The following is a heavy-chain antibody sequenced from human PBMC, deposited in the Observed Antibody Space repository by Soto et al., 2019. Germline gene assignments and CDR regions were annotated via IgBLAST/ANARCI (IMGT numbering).Heavy chain of an antibody. D-gene: IGHD1-26*01. CDR1: GFTFSSYA. J-gene: IGHJ6*02. Sequence: HPGGSLRLSCAASGFTFSSYAMHWVRQAPGKGLEWVAVISYDGSNKYYADSVKGRFTISRDNSKNTLYLQMNSLRAEDMAVYYCARGEHSAYYYGMDVWGQGTTVTVSS. V-gene: IGHV3-30-3*01. CDR3: ARGEHSAYYYGMDV. CDR2: ISYDGSNK.